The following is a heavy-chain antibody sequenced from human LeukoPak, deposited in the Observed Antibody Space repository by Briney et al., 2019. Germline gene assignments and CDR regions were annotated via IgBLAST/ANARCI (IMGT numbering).Heavy chain of an antibody. CDR1: GFTFSSYW. CDR2: IDGDGSTT. Sequence: PGGSLRLSCAASGFTFSSYWMHWVRQAPGKGLKWVARIDGDGSTTIYADSVKGRFTTSRDNAKNTLYLQINSLRVEDTAVYYCARPHTGFDSWGQGTLVTVSS. CDR3: ARPHTGFDS. J-gene: IGHJ4*02. V-gene: IGHV3-74*01.